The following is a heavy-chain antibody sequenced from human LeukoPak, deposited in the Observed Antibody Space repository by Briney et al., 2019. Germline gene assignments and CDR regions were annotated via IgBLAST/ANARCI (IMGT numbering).Heavy chain of an antibody. CDR2: ISAYNGNT. Sequence: GASVKVSCKASGYTFTSYGISWVRQAPGQGLEWMGWISAYNGNTNYAQKLQGRVTMTTDTSTSTAYMELRSLRSDGTAVYYCARDSRLSYDSSGYYFGDIDYWGQGTLVTVSS. CDR1: GYTFTSYG. J-gene: IGHJ4*02. V-gene: IGHV1-18*01. D-gene: IGHD3-22*01. CDR3: ARDSRLSYDSSGYYFGDIDY.